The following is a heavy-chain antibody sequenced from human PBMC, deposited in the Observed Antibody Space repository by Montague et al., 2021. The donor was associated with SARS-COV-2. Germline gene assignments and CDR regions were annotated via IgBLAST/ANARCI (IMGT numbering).Heavy chain of an antibody. Sequence: IFYSGSSFYNPSLKSRVTISVDTSKNQFSLRLSSVTAADTAVYYCVAEWLAIYYFDFWAREPWSPSPQ. CDR2: IFYSGSS. CDR3: VAEWLAIYYFDF. D-gene: IGHD6-19*01. V-gene: IGHV4-39*01. J-gene: IGHJ4*02.